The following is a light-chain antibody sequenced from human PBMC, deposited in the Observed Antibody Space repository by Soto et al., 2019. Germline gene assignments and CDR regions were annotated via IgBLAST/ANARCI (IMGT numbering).Light chain of an antibody. V-gene: IGKV1-5*03. CDR3: QQSNNYPWT. CDR1: QSISSY. CDR2: EAY. Sequence: DIQMTQSPSTLSASVGDRVTITCRASQSISSYLAWYQQKPGKAPKLLIYEAYNLESGVPSRFSGSGSGTEFTLTISSLQPDDFATYYCQQSNNYPWTFGQGT. J-gene: IGKJ1*01.